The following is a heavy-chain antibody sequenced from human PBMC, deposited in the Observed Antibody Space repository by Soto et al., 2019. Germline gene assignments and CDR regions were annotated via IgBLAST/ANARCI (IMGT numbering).Heavy chain of an antibody. CDR2: IYYSGST. CDR1: GGSISSSSYY. V-gene: IGHV4-39*01. Sequence: SETLSLTCTVSGGSISSSSYYWGWIRQPPGKGLEWIGSIYYSGSTYYNPSLKSRVTISVDTSKNQFSLKLSSVTAADTAVYYCARHVPGELLSYFDYWGQGTLVTVSS. D-gene: IGHD1-26*01. J-gene: IGHJ4*02. CDR3: ARHVPGELLSYFDY.